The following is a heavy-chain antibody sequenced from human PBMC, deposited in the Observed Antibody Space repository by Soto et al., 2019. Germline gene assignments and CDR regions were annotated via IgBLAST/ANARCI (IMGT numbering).Heavy chain of an antibody. CDR2: IYYSGST. CDR3: ATRDYSSGYYGYYYYGMDV. D-gene: IGHD3-22*01. J-gene: IGHJ6*02. V-gene: IGHV4-31*03. Sequence: SETLSLTCTVSGGSISRGGYCWSWIRQHPGKGLKWIGYIYYSGSTYYNPSLKSRVTISVDTSKNQFSLKLSSVTAADTAVYYCATRDYSSGYYGYYYYGMDVWGQGTTVTVSS. CDR1: GGSISRGGYC.